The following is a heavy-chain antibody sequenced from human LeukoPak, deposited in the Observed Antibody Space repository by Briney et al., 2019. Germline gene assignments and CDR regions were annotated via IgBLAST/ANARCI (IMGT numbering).Heavy chain of an antibody. CDR3: ARDPIVGAPDYLDY. V-gene: IGHV3-30*04. D-gene: IGHD1-26*01. CDR2: ISYDGTHV. J-gene: IGHJ4*02. Sequence: PGRSLRLSCAASGFTFSTYPMHWVRQAPGKGLEWVAVISYDGTHVIYPDSVKGRFTISRDDSKNTLYLRMNTLRPEDTAVYYCARDPIVGAPDYLDYWGQGTLVTVSS. CDR1: GFTFSTYP.